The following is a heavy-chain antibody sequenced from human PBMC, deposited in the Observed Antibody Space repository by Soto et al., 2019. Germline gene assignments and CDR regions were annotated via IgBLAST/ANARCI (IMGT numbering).Heavy chain of an antibody. V-gene: IGHV1-58*01. CDR1: GFTLTDSA. J-gene: IGHJ6*02. CDR3: ARVSPVITMVRGVITSYGRTRMDV. CDR2: IVVGSGIT. Sequence: SVKVSCKASGFTLTDSAVQWVRQARGQRLEWIGWIVVGSGITNYAQKFQERVTMTRDTSTSTVYMELSSLRSEDTAVYYCARVSPVITMVRGVITSYGRTRMDVWGQGTTVTVSS. D-gene: IGHD3-10*01.